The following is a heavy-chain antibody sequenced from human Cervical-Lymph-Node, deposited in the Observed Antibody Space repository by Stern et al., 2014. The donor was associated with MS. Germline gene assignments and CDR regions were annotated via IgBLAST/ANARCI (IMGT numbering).Heavy chain of an antibody. CDR1: GGTFSNYA. CDR2: IVPIFATA. CDR3: AREFNYDTSGYYFYY. D-gene: IGHD3-22*01. V-gene: IGHV1-69*01. Sequence: QLVQSGAEVKKPGSSVKVSCKASGGTFSNYAISWVRQAPGHGLEWVGGIVPIFATANYAQKFQGRVTITADESTSTAYMELSSLRSEDTAVYYCAREFNYDTSGYYFYYWGQGTLVTVSS. J-gene: IGHJ4*02.